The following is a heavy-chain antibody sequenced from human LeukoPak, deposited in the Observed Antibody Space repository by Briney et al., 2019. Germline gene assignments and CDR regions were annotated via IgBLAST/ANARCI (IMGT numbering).Heavy chain of an antibody. Sequence: SETLSLTCAVSGGSISSGGYSWSWIRQPPGKGLEWIGYIYHSGSTYYNPSLKSRVTISVDTSKNQFSLKLSSVTAADTAVYYCARDFHYYDSSGYLYYFDYWGQGTLVTVSS. D-gene: IGHD3-22*01. CDR2: IYHSGST. CDR3: ARDFHYYDSSGYLYYFDY. V-gene: IGHV4-30-2*01. J-gene: IGHJ4*02. CDR1: GGSISSGGYS.